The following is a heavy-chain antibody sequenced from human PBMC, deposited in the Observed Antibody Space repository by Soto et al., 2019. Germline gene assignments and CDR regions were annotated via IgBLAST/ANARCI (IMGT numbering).Heavy chain of an antibody. D-gene: IGHD3-3*01. V-gene: IGHV3-7*05. CDR3: ARDRDDFWSGYFSYYYYYGMDV. Sequence: GGSLRLSCAASGFTFSSYWMSWVRQAPGKGLEWVANIKQDGSEKYYVDSVKGRFTISRDNAKNSLYLQMNSLRAEDTAVYYCARDRDDFWSGYFSYYYYYGMDVWGQGTTVTVSS. CDR1: GFTFSSYW. J-gene: IGHJ6*02. CDR2: IKQDGSEK.